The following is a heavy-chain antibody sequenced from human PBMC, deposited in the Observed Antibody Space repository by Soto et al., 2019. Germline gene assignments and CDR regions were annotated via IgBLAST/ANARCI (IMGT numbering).Heavy chain of an antibody. D-gene: IGHD2-21*02. CDR2: IYYSGST. Sequence: SGTRSHTGTAAGASIRVNDLLWLGNPPGKGLEWIGYIYYSGSTNYNPSNKSRVTISVDTSKNQFSLKLSSGTAADTAVYYCAAYCGGDCYFVSNWFDPWGQGTLVTVSA. J-gene: IGHJ5*02. V-gene: IGHV4-59*01. CDR1: GASIRVND. CDR3: AAYCGGDCYFVSNWFDP.